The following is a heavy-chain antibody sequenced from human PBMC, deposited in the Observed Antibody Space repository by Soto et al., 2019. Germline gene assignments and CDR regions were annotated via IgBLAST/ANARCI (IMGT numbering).Heavy chain of an antibody. Sequence: QVQLQESGPGLVKPSQTLSLTCTVSGGSISSGKYYWSWIRQPPGKGLEWIGFIPYSGRTYYSTSLKSRVTISVDPSKSQFSLNLSFVTAADTAVYYCATMGTPATGLYFFDYWGQGSLVTVSS. V-gene: IGHV4-30-4*01. D-gene: IGHD2-15*01. CDR2: IPYSGRT. CDR1: GGSISSGKYY. J-gene: IGHJ4*02. CDR3: ATMGTPATGLYFFDY.